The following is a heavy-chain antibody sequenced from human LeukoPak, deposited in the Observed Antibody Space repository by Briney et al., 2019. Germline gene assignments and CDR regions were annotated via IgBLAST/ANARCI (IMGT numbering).Heavy chain of an antibody. J-gene: IGHJ4*02. Sequence: PSETLSLTCAVYGGSFSGYYWSWIRQPPGKGLEWIGEINHSGSTNYNPSLKSRVTISVDTSKNQFSLKLSSVTAADTAVYYCARDPPYYYDSSGYTAGYWGQGTLVTVSS. V-gene: IGHV4-34*01. CDR1: GGSFSGYY. CDR3: ARDPPYYYDSSGYTAGY. D-gene: IGHD3-22*01. CDR2: INHSGST.